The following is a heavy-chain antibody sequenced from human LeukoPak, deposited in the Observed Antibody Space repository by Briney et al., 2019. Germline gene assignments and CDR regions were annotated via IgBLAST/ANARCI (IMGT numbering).Heavy chain of an antibody. D-gene: IGHD3-22*01. V-gene: IGHV3-33*08. Sequence: HAGGSLRLSCAASGFTFSTYGMHWVRQAPGKGLEWVAVIWYDGSNKYYADSVKGRFTISRDDSKNTLYLQMNSLRAEDTAVYYCASGGYYYGSDAFDIWGQGTMVTVSS. CDR1: GFTFSTYG. CDR3: ASGGYYYGSDAFDI. J-gene: IGHJ3*02. CDR2: IWYDGSNK.